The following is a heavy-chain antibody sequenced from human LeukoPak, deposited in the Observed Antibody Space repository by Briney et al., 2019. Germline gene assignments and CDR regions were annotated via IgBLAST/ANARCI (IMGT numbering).Heavy chain of an antibody. Sequence: PGGSLRLSCAASGFTFSNAWMNWVRQAPGKGLEWVGRIKSKTDGGTTDYAAPVKGRFTISRDDSKNTLYLQMNSLKTEGTAVYYCTTSQADYDILTGYYTGRNFDYWGQGTLVTVSS. CDR1: GFTFSNAW. CDR3: TTSQADYDILTGYYTGRNFDY. D-gene: IGHD3-9*01. J-gene: IGHJ4*02. V-gene: IGHV3-15*07. CDR2: IKSKTDGGTT.